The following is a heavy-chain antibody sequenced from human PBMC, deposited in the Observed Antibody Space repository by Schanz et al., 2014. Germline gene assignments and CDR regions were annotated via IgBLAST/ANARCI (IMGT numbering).Heavy chain of an antibody. Sequence: EVQLLESGGALEQPGGSLRLYCAASGFTFSSSGMHWVRQAPGKGLDWVGIIKPDGSEKFYVDSVKGRFTISRDNAKNLMYLHLNSLRAEDTAVYYCAREVGGSFGQHYWGQGALVTVSS. CDR2: IKPDGSEK. J-gene: IGHJ4*02. CDR3: AREVGGSFGQHY. CDR1: GFTFSSSG. V-gene: IGHV3-7*01. D-gene: IGHD1-26*01.